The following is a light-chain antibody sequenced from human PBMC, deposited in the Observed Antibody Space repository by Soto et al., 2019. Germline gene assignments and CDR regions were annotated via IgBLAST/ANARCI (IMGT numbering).Light chain of an antibody. V-gene: IGLV2-8*01. Sequence: QSVLTQPPSASGSPGQSVTISCTGTSSDVGGYNYVSWYQQHPGKAPKLIIFDVTERPSGVPDRFSGSKSGNTASLTVSGLQAEDEADYYCCSYAGTNNVFGTGTRSPS. J-gene: IGLJ1*01. CDR2: DVT. CDR1: SSDVGGYNY. CDR3: CSYAGTNNV.